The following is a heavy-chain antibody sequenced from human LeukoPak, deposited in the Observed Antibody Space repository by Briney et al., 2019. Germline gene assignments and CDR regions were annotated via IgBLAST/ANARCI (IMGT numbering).Heavy chain of an antibody. CDR3: ARGLVPAANFDY. CDR2: INPNSGGT. Sequence: ASVKVSCKASGYTFTGYYMHWVRQAPGQGLEWMGRINPNSGGTNYAQKFQGRVTMTRDTSISTAYMELSRLRSDDTAVYYCARGLVPAANFDYWGQGTLVTVSS. V-gene: IGHV1-2*06. J-gene: IGHJ4*02. CDR1: GYTFTGYY. D-gene: IGHD2-2*01.